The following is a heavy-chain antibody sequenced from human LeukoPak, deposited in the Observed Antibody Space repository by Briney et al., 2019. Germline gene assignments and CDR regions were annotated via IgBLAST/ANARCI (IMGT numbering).Heavy chain of an antibody. CDR3: ARDWTSTAALDY. J-gene: IGHJ4*02. D-gene: IGHD6-13*01. CDR2: INPNSGGT. Sequence: ASVKVSCKSSGYTFTGYYIHWVRQAPGQGLEWMGRINPNSGGTNYAQKFQGRVTMTRDTSISTAYMELNRLRSDDTAVYYCARDWTSTAALDYWGQGTLVTVSS. V-gene: IGHV1-2*06. CDR1: GYTFTGYY.